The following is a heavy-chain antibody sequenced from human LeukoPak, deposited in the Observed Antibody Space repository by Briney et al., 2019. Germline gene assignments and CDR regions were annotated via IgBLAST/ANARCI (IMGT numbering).Heavy chain of an antibody. J-gene: IGHJ4*02. CDR1: GGSISSGSYY. V-gene: IGHV4-61*02. Sequence: SETLSLTCTVSGGSISSGSYYWSWIRQPAGKGLEWIVRIYTSGSTNYNPSLKSRVTISVDTSKNQFSLKLSSVTAADTAVDYCARVGSGSFDYWGQGTLVTVSS. CDR3: ARVGSGSFDY. D-gene: IGHD3-10*01. CDR2: IYTSGST.